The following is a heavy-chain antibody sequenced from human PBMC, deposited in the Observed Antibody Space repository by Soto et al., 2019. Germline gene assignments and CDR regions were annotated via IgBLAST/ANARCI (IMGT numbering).Heavy chain of an antibody. Sequence: QVLLVQSGAEVKNPGSSVKVSCKPSGTTFDSFTFNWVRQAPGQGLEWMGGFVPMFGSASIAQRFQGRVRITADASTGTGYMELSDLRSEDTDIYYCAREDDTTGHYSWFDPWGPGTLVTVSS. CDR2: FVPMFGSA. CDR3: AREDDTTGHYSWFDP. CDR1: GTTFDSFT. V-gene: IGHV1-69*01. D-gene: IGHD3-9*01. J-gene: IGHJ5*02.